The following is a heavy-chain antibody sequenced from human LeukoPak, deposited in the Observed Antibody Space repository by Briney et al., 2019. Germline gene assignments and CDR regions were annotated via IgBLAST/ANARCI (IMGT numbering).Heavy chain of an antibody. D-gene: IGHD6-13*01. V-gene: IGHV4-34*01. CDR2: INYSGST. CDR1: GGSFSGHY. Sequence: SETLSLTCAVYGGSFSGHYWSWIRQPPGKGLESIGEINYSGSTNYNPSLKSRVTISVDTSKNQFSLRLSSVTAADTAVYSCARVLDSNSWYPLDYWGQGTLVTVSS. CDR3: ARVLDSNSWYPLDY. J-gene: IGHJ4*02.